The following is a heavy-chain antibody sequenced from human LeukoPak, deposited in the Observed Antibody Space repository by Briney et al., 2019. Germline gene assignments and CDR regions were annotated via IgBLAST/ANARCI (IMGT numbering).Heavy chain of an antibody. V-gene: IGHV3-30*04. Sequence: PGGSLRLSCAASGFTFSSYAMHWVRQAPGKGLEWVAVISYDGSNKYYADSVKGRFTISRDNAKTTLYLQMNSLTAEDTAMYYCVMDEGARPLFNFESWGQGALVIVSS. CDR1: GFTFSSYA. D-gene: IGHD1-26*01. CDR2: ISYDGSNK. J-gene: IGHJ4*02. CDR3: VMDEGARPLFNFES.